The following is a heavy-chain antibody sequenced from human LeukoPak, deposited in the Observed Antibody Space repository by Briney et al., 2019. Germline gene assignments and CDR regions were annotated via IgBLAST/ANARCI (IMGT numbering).Heavy chain of an antibody. CDR3: AKSVVVITFRFDD. CDR2: ISGSGDST. D-gene: IGHD2-15*01. Sequence: GGSLRLSCAASGFTFSSYAMSWVRQAPGKGLEWVSAISGSGDSTYYGDSVKGRFTISRDNSKNTLYLQMNNLRADDTAVYYCAKSVVVITFRFDDWGQGALVTVSS. CDR1: GFTFSSYA. V-gene: IGHV3-23*01. J-gene: IGHJ4*02.